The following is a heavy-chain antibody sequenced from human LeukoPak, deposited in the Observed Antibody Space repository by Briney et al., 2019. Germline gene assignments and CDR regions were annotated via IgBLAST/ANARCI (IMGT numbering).Heavy chain of an antibody. D-gene: IGHD6-13*01. CDR3: ARGRAAAGTYYFDY. Sequence: SETLSLTCTVSGGSISSGGYYWSWIRQPPGKGLEWIGYIYHSGSTYYNPSLKSRVTISVDRSKNQFSLKLSSVTAADTAVYYCARGRAAAGTYYFDYWGQGTLVTVSS. V-gene: IGHV4-30-2*01. CDR1: GGSISSGGYY. J-gene: IGHJ4*02. CDR2: IYHSGST.